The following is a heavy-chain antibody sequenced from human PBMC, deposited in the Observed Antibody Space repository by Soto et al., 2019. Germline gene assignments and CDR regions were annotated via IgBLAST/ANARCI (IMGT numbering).Heavy chain of an antibody. CDR1: GFTFSSYS. CDR3: ARVYYYGSGSYMFYYYYMDV. Sequence: PGGSLRLSCAASGFTFSSYSMNWVRQAPGKGLEWVSSISSSSSYIYYADSVKGRFTISRDNAKNSLYLQMNSLRAEDTAVYYCARVYYYGSGSYMFYYYYMDVWGKGTTVPVSS. CDR2: ISSSSSYI. J-gene: IGHJ6*03. D-gene: IGHD3-10*01. V-gene: IGHV3-21*01.